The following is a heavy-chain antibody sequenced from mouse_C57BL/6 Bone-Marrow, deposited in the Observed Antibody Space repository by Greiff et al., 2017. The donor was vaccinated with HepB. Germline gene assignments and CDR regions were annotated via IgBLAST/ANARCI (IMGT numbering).Heavy chain of an antibody. D-gene: IGHD2-14*01. CDR1: GFNIKDDY. V-gene: IGHV14-4*01. Sequence: VHVKQSGAELVRPGASVKLSCTASGFNIKDDYMHWVKQRPEQGLEWIGWIDPENGDTEYASKFQGKATITADTSSNTAYLQLSSLTSEDTAVYYCTTQGYDDGWYFDVWGTGTTVTVSS. CDR2: IDPENGDT. J-gene: IGHJ1*03. CDR3: TTQGYDDGWYFDV.